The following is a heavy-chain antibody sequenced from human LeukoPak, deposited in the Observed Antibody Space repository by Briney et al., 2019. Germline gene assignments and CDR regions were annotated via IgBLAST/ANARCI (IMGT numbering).Heavy chain of an antibody. CDR1: SFTVSSYS. CDR3: ARDRDNWNDPYFHY. D-gene: IGHD1-20*01. V-gene: IGHV3-21*01. CDR2: ISSSSSYI. Sequence: GVCLRLSCAASSFTVSSYSMNWVRHAPGKGLEWVSSISSSSSYIHYADSLKGRFTNSRDNAKKSVYLQMNSLRAEDTAVYYCARDRDNWNDPYFHYWGQGTLVTVPS. J-gene: IGHJ4*02.